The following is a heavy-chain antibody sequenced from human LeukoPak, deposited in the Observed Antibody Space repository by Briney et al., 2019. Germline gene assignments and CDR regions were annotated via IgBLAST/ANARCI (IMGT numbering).Heavy chain of an antibody. CDR3: ARGYTSTYYGSGSYLVSADDAFDI. J-gene: IGHJ3*02. D-gene: IGHD3-10*01. CDR1: GGTFSSYA. CDR2: IIPIFGTA. V-gene: IGHV1-69*05. Sequence: SVKVSCKASGGTFSSYAISWVRQAPGQGLEWMGGIIPIFGTANYAQKFQGRVTITTDESTSTAYMELSSLRSEDTAVYYCARGYTSTYYGSGSYLVSADDAFDIWGQGTMVSVSS.